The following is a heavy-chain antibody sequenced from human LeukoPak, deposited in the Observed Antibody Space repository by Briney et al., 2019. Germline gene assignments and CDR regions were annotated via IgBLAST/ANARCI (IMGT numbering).Heavy chain of an antibody. V-gene: IGHV4-59*08. D-gene: IGHD3-10*01. CDR3: ARRGSGGRSFDY. J-gene: IGHJ4*02. CDR2: IYDSGST. Sequence: SETLSLTCTVSGGSMSTYYWSWIRQPPGKGLEWIGYIYDSGSTNYNPSLKSRVTISVDTSKNHFSLNLSSVTAADTAVYYCARRGSGGRSFDYRGQGTLVTVSS. CDR1: GGSMSTYY.